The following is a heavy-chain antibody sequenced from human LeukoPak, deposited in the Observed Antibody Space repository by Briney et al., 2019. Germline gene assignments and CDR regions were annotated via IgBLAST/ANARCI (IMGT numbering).Heavy chain of an antibody. CDR2: IYTNGIT. V-gene: IGHV4-4*07. CDR3: AREGYSTGWYPDY. D-gene: IGHD6-19*01. CDR1: GDSISSYY. J-gene: IGHJ4*02. Sequence: SDTLSLISTVSGDSISSYYWSWIRQPAGEGLEWIGRIYTNGITNYNPSLKSRVTMSVDTSKSQFSLKLSSVTAADTAVYYCAREGYSTGWYPDYWGQGTLVTVSS.